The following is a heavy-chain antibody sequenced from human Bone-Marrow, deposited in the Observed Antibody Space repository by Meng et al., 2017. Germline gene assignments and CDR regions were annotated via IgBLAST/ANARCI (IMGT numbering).Heavy chain of an antibody. J-gene: IGHJ4*02. Sequence: PVGSGRGVVKPPQTPFLTCSVSGGSISTGGYYRSLSRQHPGKGVEWIGYIYNSGSTYYNPSLKGLVTISVDTSKNKSSLKLSSVTAADTAMYYCARTYYDFWGGYYYCDYWGQGTLVTVSS. CDR1: GGSISTGGYY. CDR3: ARTYYDFWGGYYYCDY. D-gene: IGHD3-3*01. CDR2: IYNSGST. V-gene: IGHV4-31*01.